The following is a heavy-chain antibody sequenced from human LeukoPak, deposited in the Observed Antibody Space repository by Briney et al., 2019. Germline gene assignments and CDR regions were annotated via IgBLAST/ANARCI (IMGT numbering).Heavy chain of an antibody. D-gene: IGHD6-6*01. CDR1: GGSISSYY. CDR2: IYYTGST. V-gene: IGHV4-59*12. CDR3: ARDRGGSSSSPLWFDP. J-gene: IGHJ5*02. Sequence: SETLSLTCTVSGGSISSYYWSWIRQPPGKGLEWIGYIYYTGSTNYNPSLKSRVTMSVDTSKNQFSLKLSSVTAADTAVYYCARDRGGSSSSPLWFDPWGQGTLVTVSS.